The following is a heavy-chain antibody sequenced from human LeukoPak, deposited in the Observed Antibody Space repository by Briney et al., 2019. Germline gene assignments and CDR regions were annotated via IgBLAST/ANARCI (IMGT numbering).Heavy chain of an antibody. V-gene: IGHV3-23*01. Sequence: GGSLRLSCAASGFTFSSFAMSWVRQAPGKGLEWVSAISGSGGSTYYADSVKGRFTISRDNAKNSLYLQMNSLRAEDTAVYYCARDGSSSWYDFWGQGTLVTVSS. CDR1: GFTFSSFA. D-gene: IGHD6-13*01. CDR3: ARDGSSSWYDF. J-gene: IGHJ5*01. CDR2: ISGSGGST.